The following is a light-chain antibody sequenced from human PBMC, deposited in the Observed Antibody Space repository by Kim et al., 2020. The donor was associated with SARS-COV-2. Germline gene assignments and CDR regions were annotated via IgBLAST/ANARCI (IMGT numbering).Light chain of an antibody. Sequence: AIQLTQSPSSLSASVGDRVTITCRASQGINSSLAWYQQKPGKPPNLLIFLAYNLESGVPSRFSCSGSGTDFTLTIDSLQPEDFATYYCKQFNNLLYTFRQGTKLE. CDR3: KQFNNLLYT. CDR2: LAY. V-gene: IGKV1D-13*01. CDR1: QGINSS. J-gene: IGKJ2*01.